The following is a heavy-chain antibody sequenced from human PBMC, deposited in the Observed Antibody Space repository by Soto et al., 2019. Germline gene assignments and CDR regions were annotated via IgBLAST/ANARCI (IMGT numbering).Heavy chain of an antibody. D-gene: IGHD3-3*01. CDR3: VRDDRAISGVVTLDY. V-gene: IGHV3-30*03. CDR1: GFTFRNYG. Sequence: QVHLVESGGGMVQPGGSLRLSCTPSGFTFRNYGLHWVRQAPGKGLEWVALISYDGDNKYYTDSARGRFTVSRDNFKNTLFLQMDSLRPEDTAVYYCVRDDRAISGVVTLDYWGPGTLVTVSS. CDR2: ISYDGDNK. J-gene: IGHJ4*02.